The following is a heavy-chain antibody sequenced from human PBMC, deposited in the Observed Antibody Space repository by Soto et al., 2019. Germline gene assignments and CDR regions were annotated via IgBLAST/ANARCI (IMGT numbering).Heavy chain of an antibody. CDR2: TYYRSKWYN. V-gene: IGHV6-1*01. D-gene: IGHD2-21*01. J-gene: IGHJ4*02. CDR1: GDSVSSNSAA. CDR3: ARGDPASAYCGGDRYSSFDY. Sequence: SQTLSLTCAISGDSVSSNSAAWNWIRQSPSRGLEWLGRTYYRSKWYNDYAVSVKSRITINPDTSQNQFSLQLNSVTPEDTAVYYCARGDPASAYCGGDRYSSFDYWGQETLVTASS.